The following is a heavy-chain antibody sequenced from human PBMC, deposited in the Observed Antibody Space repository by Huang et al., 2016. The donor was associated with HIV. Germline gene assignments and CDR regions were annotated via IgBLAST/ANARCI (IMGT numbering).Heavy chain of an antibody. Sequence: QVQLVQSGPEVSKPGASVKVSCKASGYTFISYGINWVRQAPGQGLEWMGRISVSNGNTNYAQKFQGRVTITADKATSTVYLDLRSLRSDDTALYYCARGSIALPKWFDPWGQGTLVTVSS. D-gene: IGHD6-6*01. CDR3: ARGSIALPKWFDP. V-gene: IGHV1-18*04. CDR1: GYTFISYG. J-gene: IGHJ5*02. CDR2: ISVSNGNT.